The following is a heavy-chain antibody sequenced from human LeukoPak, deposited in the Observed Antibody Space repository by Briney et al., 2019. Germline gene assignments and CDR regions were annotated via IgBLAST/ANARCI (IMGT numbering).Heavy chain of an antibody. V-gene: IGHV3-48*03. J-gene: IGHJ5*02. CDR3: ARAKVMSRYFDWLPLQAPGWFDP. CDR1: EFTFSSYE. CDR2: ISSSGSTI. D-gene: IGHD3-9*01. Sequence: PGGSLRLSCAASEFTFSSYEMNWVRQAPGKGLEWVSYISSSGSTIYYADSVKGRFTISRDNAKNSLYLQMNSLRAEDTAVYYCARAKVMSRYFDWLPLQAPGWFDPWGQGTLVTVSS.